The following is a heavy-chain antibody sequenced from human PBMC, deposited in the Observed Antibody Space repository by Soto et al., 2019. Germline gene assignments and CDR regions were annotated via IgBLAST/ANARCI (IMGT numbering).Heavy chain of an antibody. CDR1: GFSFCNNT. V-gene: IGHV3-53*01. D-gene: IGHD5-18*01. J-gene: IGHJ4*02. CDR2: IIPSATT. Sequence: GTLLRTCSASGFSFCNNTMNWVRMGPGKGLEWVALIIPSATTYYADPVKGRFTLSGDNSKNTAYLEMNSLKSYDTAVYSCAKERIGIQGRFDSWGPGTPVTVYS. CDR3: AKERIGIQGRFDS.